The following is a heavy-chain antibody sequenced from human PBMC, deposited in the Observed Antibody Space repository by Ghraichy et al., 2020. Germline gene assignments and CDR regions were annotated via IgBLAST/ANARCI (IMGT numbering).Heavy chain of an antibody. Sequence: GGSLRLSCAASGLTFTKYWMGWVRQSPGKGLEWVANIKQDGSEKHYVDSVKGRFTISRDNAKNSVFLQMSSLRADDTAVYYCAKSLGGTWGQGTLVTVSS. CDR1: GLTFTKYW. D-gene: IGHD3-16*01. CDR2: IKQDGSEK. J-gene: IGHJ3*01. V-gene: IGHV3-7*03. CDR3: AKSLGGT.